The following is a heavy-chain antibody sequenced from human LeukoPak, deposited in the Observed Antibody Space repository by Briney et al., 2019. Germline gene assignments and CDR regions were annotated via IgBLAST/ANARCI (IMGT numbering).Heavy chain of an antibody. D-gene: IGHD3-22*01. CDR2: ISSSSSTI. CDR1: GFTFSSYS. J-gene: IGHJ4*02. CDR3: ARDMGYDSSGYLDY. V-gene: IGHV3-48*04. Sequence: GGSLRLSCAAPGFTFSSYSMNWVRQAPGKGLEWVSYISSSSSTIYYADSVKGRFTISRDNAKNSLYLQMNSLRAEDTAVYYCARDMGYDSSGYLDYWGQGTLVTVSS.